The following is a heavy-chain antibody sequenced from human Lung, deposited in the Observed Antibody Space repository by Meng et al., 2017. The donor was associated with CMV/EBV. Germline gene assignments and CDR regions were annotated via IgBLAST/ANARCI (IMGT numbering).Heavy chain of an antibody. D-gene: IGHD6-13*01. J-gene: IGHJ4*02. V-gene: IGHV1-46*01. CDR1: GYTLTNYY. Sequence: SVXVSXXASGYTLTNYYIHWVRQAPGQGLEWMGIINPSDNTTIYAQKFQGRVTMTRDTSTSTVYMELSSLRSDDTALYYCARDLGYSSSWYFQYYFDCWGQGTXVNVYS. CDR3: ARDLGYSSSWYFQYYFDC. CDR2: INPSDNTT.